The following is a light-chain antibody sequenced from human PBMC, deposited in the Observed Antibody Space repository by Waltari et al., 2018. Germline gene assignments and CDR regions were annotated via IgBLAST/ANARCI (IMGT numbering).Light chain of an antibody. V-gene: IGLV2-8*01. J-gene: IGLJ2*01. CDR2: EVS. CDR1: RSAIGGYTY. CDR3: SSYAGSNTVL. Sequence: HSALTQPPSASGSPRQSVPIPCPGTRSAIGGYTYASWKQRHPGKAPKLMLYEVSKRPSGVPDRFSGSKSGNTASLTGSGLRTEDGADYYGSSYAGSNTVLFGGGTKLSV.